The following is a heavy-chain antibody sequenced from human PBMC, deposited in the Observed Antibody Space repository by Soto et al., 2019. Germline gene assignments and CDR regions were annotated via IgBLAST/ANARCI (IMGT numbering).Heavy chain of an antibody. D-gene: IGHD6-19*01. Sequence: QAHLVQSGTEVKMPGDSVQVSCKASGFVSTNHNFHWVRQAPGQSLEWMGRINASNGNTQYSQNFQGRVTFTSDPSASTAFMELTNLRFEDRAMYYCASDYGSNWRLWGQGTLVSVSS. CDR2: INASNGNT. V-gene: IGHV1-3*01. CDR3: ASDYGSNWRL. CDR1: GFVSTNHN. J-gene: IGHJ4*02.